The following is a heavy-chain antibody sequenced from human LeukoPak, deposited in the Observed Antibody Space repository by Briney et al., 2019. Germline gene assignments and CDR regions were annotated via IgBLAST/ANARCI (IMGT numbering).Heavy chain of an antibody. Sequence: SVKVSCQASGGTFSSYAISWVRQAPGQGLEWMGGIIPIFGTANYAQKFQGRVTITTDESTSTAYMELSSLRSEDTAVYYCAGGAGPTYYYYMDVWGKGTTVTVSS. J-gene: IGHJ6*03. CDR2: IIPIFGTA. V-gene: IGHV1-69*05. D-gene: IGHD1-26*01. CDR3: AGGAGPTYYYYMDV. CDR1: GGTFSSYA.